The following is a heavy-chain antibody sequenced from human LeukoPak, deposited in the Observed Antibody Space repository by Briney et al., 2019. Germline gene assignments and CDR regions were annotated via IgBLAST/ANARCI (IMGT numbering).Heavy chain of an antibody. Sequence: GGSLRLSCAASGFTFSSYWMSWVRQAPGKGLEWVSVISGSGGSTYYADSVKGRFTISRDNSKDTLYLQMNSLRAEDTAVYYCATPEYHYYYGMDVWGQGTTVTVSS. CDR2: ISGSGGST. J-gene: IGHJ6*02. CDR1: GFTFSSYW. D-gene: IGHD6-6*01. CDR3: ATPEYHYYYGMDV. V-gene: IGHV3-23*01.